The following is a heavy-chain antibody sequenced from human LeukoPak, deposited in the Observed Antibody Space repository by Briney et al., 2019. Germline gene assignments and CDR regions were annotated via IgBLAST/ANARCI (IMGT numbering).Heavy chain of an antibody. Sequence: ASVKVSCKASGYTFTSYDINWVRQASGQGLEWMGWVNPNSGNTGYAQKFQGRVTMTRNTPISTAYMELSSLRSEDTAVYYCARAPGGSGRYGASDIWGQGTMVTVSS. CDR3: ARAPGGSGRYGASDI. V-gene: IGHV1-8*01. CDR2: VNPNSGNT. J-gene: IGHJ3*02. CDR1: GYTFTSYD. D-gene: IGHD6-19*01.